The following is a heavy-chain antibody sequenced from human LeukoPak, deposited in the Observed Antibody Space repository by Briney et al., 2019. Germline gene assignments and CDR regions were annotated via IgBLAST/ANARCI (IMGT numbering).Heavy chain of an antibody. CDR1: GYSVTTGYY. CDR2: IHHTGDV. J-gene: IGHJ4*02. D-gene: IGHD2-2*01. CDR3: ARNPAKVFPAVY. V-gene: IGHV4-38-2*02. Sequence: PSETLSLTCSVSGYSVTTGYYWGWIRQPPGKGPEWIGSIHHTGDVHYNPSLTSRVTISVDTSANQFYLQLNSVTAADTAVYYCARNPAKVFPAVYWGQGTLVTVSS.